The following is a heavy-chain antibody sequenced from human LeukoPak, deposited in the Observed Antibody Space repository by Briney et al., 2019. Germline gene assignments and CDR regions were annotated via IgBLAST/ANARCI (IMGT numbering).Heavy chain of an antibody. V-gene: IGHV3-49*04. D-gene: IGHD3-16*02. CDR2: IRSKAYGWTT. CDR1: GFTFGDYA. CDR3: TRVYYDYVWGSYRYNKFCYFDY. J-gene: IGHJ4*02. Sequence: GGSLRLSCTASGFTFGDYAMSWVRQAPGKGLEWVGFIRSKAYGWTTEYAASVKGRFTISRDDSKSIAYLQMNSLKTEDTAVYYCTRVYYDYVWGSYRYNKFCYFDYWGQGTLVTVSS.